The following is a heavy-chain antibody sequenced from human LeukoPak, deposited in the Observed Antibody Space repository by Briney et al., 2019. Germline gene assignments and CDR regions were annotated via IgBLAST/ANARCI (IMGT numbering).Heavy chain of an antibody. V-gene: IGHV3-30*04. D-gene: IGHD5-18*01. CDR3: ARGGYRFGYVFDY. CDR2: ISYDGNDI. J-gene: IGHJ4*02. Sequence: GGSLRLSCAASGYTFSSHATHWVRQAPGTGLEWVSFISYDGNDIKYADSVKGRFTISRDNSKNTLFLQMNSLRPEDTAVYYCARGGYRFGYVFDYWGQGTLVTVSS. CDR1: GYTFSSHA.